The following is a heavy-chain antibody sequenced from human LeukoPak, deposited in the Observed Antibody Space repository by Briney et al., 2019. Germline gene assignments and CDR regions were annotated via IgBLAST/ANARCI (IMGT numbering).Heavy chain of an antibody. CDR1: GGSISSGSYY. V-gene: IGHV4-61*02. Sequence: SQTLSLTCTVSGGSISSGSYYWSWIRQPAGKGLEWIRRIYTSGSTNYNPSLKSRVTISVDTSKNQFSLKLSSVTAADTAVYYCARMAEVIAARWGFDYWGQGTLVTVSS. CDR3: ARMAEVIAARWGFDY. J-gene: IGHJ4*02. CDR2: IYTSGST. D-gene: IGHD6-6*01.